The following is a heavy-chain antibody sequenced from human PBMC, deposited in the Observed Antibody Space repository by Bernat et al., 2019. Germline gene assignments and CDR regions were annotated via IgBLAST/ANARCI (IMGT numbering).Heavy chain of an antibody. CDR1: GFTFSSYD. V-gene: IGHV3-13*04. Sequence: EVQLVESGGGLVQPGGSLRLSCAASGFTFSSYDMHWVRQATGKGLEWVSAIGTAGDTYYPGSVKGRFTISRENAKNSLYLQMDSLRARDTAVYYCARVVGGYSGYDYYDYWGQGTLVTVSS. J-gene: IGHJ4*02. D-gene: IGHD5-12*01. CDR2: IGTAGDT. CDR3: ARVVGGYSGYDYYDY.